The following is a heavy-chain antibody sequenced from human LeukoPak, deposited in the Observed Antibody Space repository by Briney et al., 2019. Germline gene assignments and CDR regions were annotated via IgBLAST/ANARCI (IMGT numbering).Heavy chain of an antibody. D-gene: IGHD3-10*01. CDR3: ARGGVLWFGEFGFAFDI. V-gene: IGHV3-30*02. Sequence: GGSLRLSCAASGFTFSSYGMHWVRQAPGKGLEWVAFIRYDGSNKYYADSVKGRFTISRDNSKNTLYLQMNSLRAEDTAVYYCARGGVLWFGEFGFAFDIWGQGTMVTVSS. CDR1: GFTFSSYG. J-gene: IGHJ3*02. CDR2: IRYDGSNK.